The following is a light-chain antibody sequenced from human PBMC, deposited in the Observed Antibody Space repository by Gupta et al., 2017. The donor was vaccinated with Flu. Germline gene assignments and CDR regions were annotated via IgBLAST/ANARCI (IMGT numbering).Light chain of an antibody. J-gene: IGLJ2*01. V-gene: IGLV6-57*01. CDR3: QSYEV. CDR1: SGSIGINY. CDR2: EDD. Sequence: NFMLTQPHSVSGSPGKTVTISCTRSSGSIGINYVQWYQQRPGTSPKNVIYEDDQRPSEVPDRFSGSIDRSSNSASLTISGLKTEDEADYYCQSYEVFGGGTKLTVL.